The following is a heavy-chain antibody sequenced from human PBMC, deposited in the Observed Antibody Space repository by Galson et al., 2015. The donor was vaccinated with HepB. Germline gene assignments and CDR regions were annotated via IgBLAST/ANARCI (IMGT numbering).Heavy chain of an antibody. Sequence: SVKVSCKASGYTFTSYGISWVRQAPGQGLEWMGWISAYNGNTNYAQKLQGRVTMTTDTSTSTAYMELRSLRSDDTAVYYCARDPYYDILTGPGAWFDPWGQGTLVTVSS. V-gene: IGHV1-18*04. CDR2: ISAYNGNT. D-gene: IGHD3-9*01. J-gene: IGHJ5*02. CDR1: GYTFTSYG. CDR3: ARDPYYDILTGPGAWFDP.